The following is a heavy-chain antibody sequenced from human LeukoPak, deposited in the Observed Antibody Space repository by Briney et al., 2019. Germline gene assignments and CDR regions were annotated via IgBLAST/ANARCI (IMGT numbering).Heavy chain of an antibody. V-gene: IGHV3-48*01. CDR2: ISSGSGTI. D-gene: IGHD3-16*02. Sequence: PGGSLRLSCAASGFTFSSYGMHWVRQAPGKGLDWVSYISSGSGTIYYADSVKGRFTISRDNAKNSLYLQMNSLRAEDTAVYYCARVSGASWRIDYWGQGTLVTVSS. J-gene: IGHJ4*02. CDR3: ARVSGASWRIDY. CDR1: GFTFSSYG.